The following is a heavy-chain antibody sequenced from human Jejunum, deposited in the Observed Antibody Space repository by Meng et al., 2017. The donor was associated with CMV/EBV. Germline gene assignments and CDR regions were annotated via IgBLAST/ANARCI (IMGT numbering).Heavy chain of an antibody. Sequence: QASGYTFTAYSVPWVLPAPGQGLEWVGMINPTGGSARHAEKFQGRVRMTSDTSTSTVHMELSSLRFDDTAVYYCARAYNYFGSLDPWGQGTLVTVSS. CDR1: GYTFTAYS. D-gene: IGHD3-10*01. J-gene: IGHJ5*02. V-gene: IGHV1-46*01. CDR2: INPTGGSA. CDR3: ARAYNYFGSLDP.